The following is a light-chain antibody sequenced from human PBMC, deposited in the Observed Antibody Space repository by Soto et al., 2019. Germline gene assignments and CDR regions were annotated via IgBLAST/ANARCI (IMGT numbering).Light chain of an antibody. CDR2: DAS. CDR3: QQRSNWLT. Sequence: EIVLTQSPATLSLSPGERATLSCRASQSVSSYLAWYQQKPGQAPRLLIYDASNSATGIPARFSGSGSGTDFSLTISSLEPEDCAVYYCQQRSNWLTFGGGTKVEIK. J-gene: IGKJ4*02. CDR1: QSVSSY. V-gene: IGKV3-11*01.